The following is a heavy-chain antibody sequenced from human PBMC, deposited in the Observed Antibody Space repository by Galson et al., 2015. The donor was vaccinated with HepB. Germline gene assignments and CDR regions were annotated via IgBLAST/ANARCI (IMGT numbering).Heavy chain of an antibody. V-gene: IGHV3-48*04. CDR3: ASEGRDSSSWVGAFDI. Sequence: SLRLSCAASGFTFSTYSMNWVRQAPGKGLEWVSYISNSSSIIYYADSVKGRFTISRDNAKNSLYLQMNSLRAEDTAVYYCASEGRDSSSWVGAFDIWGQGTMVTVSS. CDR1: GFTFSTYS. J-gene: IGHJ3*02. D-gene: IGHD6-13*01. CDR2: ISNSSSII.